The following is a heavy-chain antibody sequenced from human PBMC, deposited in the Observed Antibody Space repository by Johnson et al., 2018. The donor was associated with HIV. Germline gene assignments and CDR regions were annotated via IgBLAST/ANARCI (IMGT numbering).Heavy chain of an antibody. V-gene: IGHV3-11*04. CDR1: GFTVSSNY. Sequence: QVQLVESGGGLVQPGGSLRLSCAASGFTVSSNYMSWVRQAPGKGLEWVSYISSSGSTIYYADSVKGRFTISRDNAKNSLYVQMNSLRAEDTAVYYCARSVVVTAQSGIYAFDIWGQGTMVTVSS. CDR3: ARSVVVTAQSGIYAFDI. CDR2: ISSSGSTI. D-gene: IGHD2-21*02. J-gene: IGHJ3*02.